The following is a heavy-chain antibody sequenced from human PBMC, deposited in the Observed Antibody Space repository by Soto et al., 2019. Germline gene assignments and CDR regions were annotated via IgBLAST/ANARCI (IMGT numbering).Heavy chain of an antibody. CDR3: AKTNNQGYSSGWPYYYYYYGMDV. Sequence: GGSLRLSCAASGFTFSSYAMSWVRQAPGKGLEWVSAISGSGGSTYYADSVKGRFTISRDNSKNTLYLQMNSLRAEDTAVYYCAKTNNQGYSSGWPYYYYYYGMDVWGQGTTVTVSS. V-gene: IGHV3-23*01. CDR1: GFTFSSYA. CDR2: ISGSGGST. J-gene: IGHJ6*02. D-gene: IGHD6-19*01.